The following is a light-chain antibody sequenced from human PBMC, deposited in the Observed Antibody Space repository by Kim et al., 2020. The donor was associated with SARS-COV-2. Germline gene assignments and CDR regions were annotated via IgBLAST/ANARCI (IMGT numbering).Light chain of an antibody. CDR3: CSYAGSSTSPYV. V-gene: IGLV2-23*02. Sequence: QSALTQPASVSGSPGQSITISCTGTSSDVGRYNLVSWYQQHPGKAPKLMIYEVSKRPSGVSNRFSGSKSGNTASLTISGLQAEDEADYYCCSYAGSSTSPYVFGTGAKVTGL. J-gene: IGLJ1*01. CDR1: SSDVGRYNL. CDR2: EVS.